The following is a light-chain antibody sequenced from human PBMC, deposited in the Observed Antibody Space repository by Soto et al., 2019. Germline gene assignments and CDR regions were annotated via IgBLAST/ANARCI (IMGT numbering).Light chain of an antibody. J-gene: IGLJ6*01. V-gene: IGLV2-14*01. CDR3: TTYTHTGALV. Sequence: QSALTQPASVSGSPGQSITVSCTGTNTDVGGYNYVSWYQHRPGKAPRLMIYEVRNRLSGVSNRFSGSKSGNTASLTISGLQSEDEADYYCTTYTHTGALVFATGTTVTVL. CDR1: NTDVGGYNY. CDR2: EVR.